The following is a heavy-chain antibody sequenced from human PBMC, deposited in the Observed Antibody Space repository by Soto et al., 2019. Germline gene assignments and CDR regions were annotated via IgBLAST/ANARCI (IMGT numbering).Heavy chain of an antibody. Sequence: QVQLQESGPGLMKPSQTLSLTCTVSGGSISSGGYYWSWNRQHPGKGLEWIGYIYYSGSTYYNPSLKSRVTISVDTSKNQFSLKLSSVTAADTAVYYCARGTTVTAFDYWGQGTLVTVSS. V-gene: IGHV4-31*03. D-gene: IGHD4-17*01. J-gene: IGHJ4*02. CDR3: ARGTTVTAFDY. CDR1: GGSISSGGYY. CDR2: IYYSGST.